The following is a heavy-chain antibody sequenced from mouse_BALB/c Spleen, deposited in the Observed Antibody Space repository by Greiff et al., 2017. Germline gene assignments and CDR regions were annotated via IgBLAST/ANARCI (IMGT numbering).Heavy chain of an antibody. J-gene: IGHJ3*01. CDR2: IDPENGDT. Sequence: VQLQQSGAELVRSGASVKLSCTASGFNIKDYYMHWVKQRPEQGLEWIGWIDPENGDTEYAPKFQGKATMTADTSSNTAYLQLSSLTSEDTAVYYCTPYGYDSYWGQGTLVTVSA. D-gene: IGHD2-2*01. CDR1: GFNIKDYY. V-gene: IGHV14-4*02. CDR3: TPYGYDSY.